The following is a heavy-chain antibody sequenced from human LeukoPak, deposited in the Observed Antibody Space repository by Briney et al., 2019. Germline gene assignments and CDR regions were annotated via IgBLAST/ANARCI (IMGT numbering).Heavy chain of an antibody. CDR3: ARDGGPDGEFDY. Sequence: GGSLRLSCAASGFTFDDYGMSWVRQAPGKGLEWVSSINWNGGSTKGRFTISRDNAKNSLYLQMNSLRAEDTGLYYCARDGGPDGEFDYWGQGTLVTVSS. CDR2: INWNGGST. V-gene: IGHV3-20*04. J-gene: IGHJ4*02. D-gene: IGHD2-15*01. CDR1: GFTFDDYG.